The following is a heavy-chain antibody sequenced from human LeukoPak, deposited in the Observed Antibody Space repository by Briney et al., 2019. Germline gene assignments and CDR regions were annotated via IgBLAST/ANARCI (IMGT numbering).Heavy chain of an antibody. J-gene: IGHJ5*02. CDR2: IIPIFGTA. V-gene: IGHV1-69*05. CDR3: ARDSGYYDSSGYYPNWFDP. D-gene: IGHD3-22*01. Sequence: GSSVKVSCKASGGTFSSYAISWVRQAPGQGLEWMGRIIPIFGTANYAQKFQGRVTITTDESTSTAYMELSSLRFEDTVVYYCARDSGYYDSSGYYPNWFDPWGQGTLVTVSS. CDR1: GGTFSSYA.